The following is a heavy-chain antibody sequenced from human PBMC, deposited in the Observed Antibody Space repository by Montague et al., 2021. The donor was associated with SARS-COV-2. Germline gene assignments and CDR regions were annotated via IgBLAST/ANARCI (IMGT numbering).Heavy chain of an antibody. CDR1: GGTVGSSNFY. D-gene: IGHD3-3*01. CDR3: ARHVIPRSRSGLGWFDP. CDR2: VYYSGIT. J-gene: IGHJ5*02. V-gene: IGHV4-39*01. Sequence: SETLSLTCTVSGGTVGSSNFYWGWIRQPPGKGLEWIGSVYYSGITYYRPSLKSRVTLSVDTSKNQFSLRLSSVTAADTALYHCARHVIPRSRSGLGWFDPWGQGTLVTVSS.